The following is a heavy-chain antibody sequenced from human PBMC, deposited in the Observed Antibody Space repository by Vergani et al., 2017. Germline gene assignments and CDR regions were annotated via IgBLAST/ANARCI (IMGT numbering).Heavy chain of an antibody. V-gene: IGHV1-3*01. Sequence: QVQLVQSGAEVKKPGASVKVSCKASGYTFTSYAMHWVRQAPGQRLEWMGWINAGNGNTKYSQKFQGRVTITRDTSASTAYMELSSLRSEDTAVYYCAKAGYRKQLRFLEWLAYYFDYWGQGTLVTVSS. CDR3: AKAGYRKQLRFLEWLAYYFDY. J-gene: IGHJ4*02. CDR1: GYTFTSYA. D-gene: IGHD3-3*01. CDR2: INAGNGNT.